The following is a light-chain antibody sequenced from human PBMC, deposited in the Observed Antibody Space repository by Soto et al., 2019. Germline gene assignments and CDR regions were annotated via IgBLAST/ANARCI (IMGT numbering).Light chain of an antibody. CDR3: QQYKSYPLT. Sequence: DIQMTQFPSILSASVGDRVTITCRASQSISNWLAWYQQKPGKAPKVLIYKASSLESGVPSRFSGSGSGTEFTLTISSLQPDDFATYYCQQYKSYPLTFGGGTKVEIK. CDR1: QSISNW. V-gene: IGKV1-5*03. CDR2: KAS. J-gene: IGKJ4*01.